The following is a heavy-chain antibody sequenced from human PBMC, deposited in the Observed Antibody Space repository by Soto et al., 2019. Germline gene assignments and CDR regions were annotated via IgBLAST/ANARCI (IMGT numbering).Heavy chain of an antibody. J-gene: IGHJ5*02. CDR2: INHSGST. V-gene: IGHV4-34*01. CDR1: GGSFRGYY. CDR3: AREGPEYQLLWGFDP. D-gene: IGHD2-2*01. Sequence: PSETLSLTCAVYGGSFRGYYWSWIRQPPGKGLEWIGEINHSGSTNYNPSRKSRVTISVDTSKNQFSLKLSSVTAADTAVYYCAREGPEYQLLWGFDPWGQGTLVTVSS.